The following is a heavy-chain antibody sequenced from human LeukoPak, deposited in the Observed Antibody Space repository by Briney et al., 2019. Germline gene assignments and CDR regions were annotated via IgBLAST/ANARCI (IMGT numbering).Heavy chain of an antibody. CDR1: GFTLSSYW. Sequence: GGSLRLSCAASGFTLSSYWIHWVRQAPGKGLVWVSRITYDGSDTSYADSVNGRFTISRDNAKNTLYLQMNSLRAEDTAVYYCARDGGASTPFDSWGQGTLVTVSS. CDR3: ARDGGASTPFDS. J-gene: IGHJ4*02. CDR2: ITYDGSDT. V-gene: IGHV3-74*01. D-gene: IGHD2-15*01.